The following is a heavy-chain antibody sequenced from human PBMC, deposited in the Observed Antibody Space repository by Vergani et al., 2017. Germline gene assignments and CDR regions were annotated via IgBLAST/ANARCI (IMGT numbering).Heavy chain of an antibody. D-gene: IGHD1-1*01. CDR2: MNPNSGNT. J-gene: IGHJ6*04. CDR3: ATAGNGGTQEYYYYGMDV. CDR1: GYTFTSYD. Sequence: QVQLVQSGAEVKKPGASVTVSCKASGYTFTSYDINWVRQATGQGLEWMGWMNPNSGNTGYAQKFQGRVTMTEDTSTDTAYMELSSLRSEDTAVYYCATAGNGGTQEYYYYGMDVWGKGP. V-gene: IGHV1-8*01.